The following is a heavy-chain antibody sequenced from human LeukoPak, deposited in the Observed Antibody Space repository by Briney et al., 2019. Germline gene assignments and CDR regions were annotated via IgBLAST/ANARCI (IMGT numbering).Heavy chain of an antibody. D-gene: IGHD1-7*01. CDR1: GFTFSRYW. J-gene: IGHJ4*02. CDR3: ARLDWNYVFFEY. CDR2: IKQDGSEK. V-gene: IGHV3-7*01. Sequence: PGGSLRLSRAASGFTFSRYWMSWVRQAPGKGLEWVANIKQDGSEKYYVDSVKGRFTISRDNAKNSLYLQMNSLRDEDMAVYYCARLDWNYVFFEYWGQGTLVTVSS.